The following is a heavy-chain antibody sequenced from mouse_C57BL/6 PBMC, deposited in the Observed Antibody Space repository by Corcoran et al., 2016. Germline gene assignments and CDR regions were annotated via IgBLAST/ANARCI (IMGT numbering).Heavy chain of an antibody. CDR2: INPNNGGT. J-gene: IGHJ4*01. Sequence: EVQLQQSGPELVKPGASVKIPCKASGYTFTDYNMDWVKQSHGKSLEWIGDINPNNGGTIYNQKFKGKATLTVDKSSSTAYMGLRSLTSEDTAVYYCARSKGYGSRNAMDYWGQGTSVTVSS. CDR1: GYTFTDYN. CDR3: ARSKGYGSRNAMDY. D-gene: IGHD1-1*01. V-gene: IGHV1-18*01.